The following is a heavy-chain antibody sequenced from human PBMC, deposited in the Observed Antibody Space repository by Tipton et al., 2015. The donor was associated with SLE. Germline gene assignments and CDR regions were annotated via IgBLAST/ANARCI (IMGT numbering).Heavy chain of an antibody. CDR1: GGSFSGYY. CDR3: ARGLFSSSWYY. Sequence: TLSLTCAVHGGSFSGYYWNWIRQPPGKGLEWIGEINHSGSTNYNPSLESRLTTSVDTSKNQFSLKLSSVTAADTAVYYCARGLFSSSWYYWGQGTLVTVSS. V-gene: IGHV4-34*01. J-gene: IGHJ4*02. CDR2: INHSGST. D-gene: IGHD6-13*01.